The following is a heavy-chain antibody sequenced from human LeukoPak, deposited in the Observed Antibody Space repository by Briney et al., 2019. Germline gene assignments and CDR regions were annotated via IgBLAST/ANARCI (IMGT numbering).Heavy chain of an antibody. V-gene: IGHV1-69-2*01. CDR3: ATGIAAASSISDY. Sequence: ASVKVSCKVSGYTFTDCYMHWVQQAPGKGLEWMGLVDPEDGETIYAEKFQGRVTITADTSTDTAYMELSSLRSEDTAVYYCATGIAAASSISDYWGQGTLVTVSS. D-gene: IGHD6-13*01. J-gene: IGHJ4*02. CDR1: GYTFTDCY. CDR2: VDPEDGET.